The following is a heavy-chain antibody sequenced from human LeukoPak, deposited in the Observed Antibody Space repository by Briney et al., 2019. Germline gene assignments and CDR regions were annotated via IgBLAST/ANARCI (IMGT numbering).Heavy chain of an antibody. D-gene: IGHD6-13*01. CDR1: GGSISSSNW. V-gene: IGHV4-4*02. J-gene: IGHJ4*02. CDR2: IYHSGST. CDR3: ARAGYSSSWYPFFDY. Sequence: PSGTLSLTCAVSGGSISSSNWWSWVRQPPGKGLEWIGEIYHSGSTNYNPSLKSRVTISVDKSKNQFSLKLSSVTAADTAVYYCARAGYSSSWYPFFDYWGRGTLVTVSS.